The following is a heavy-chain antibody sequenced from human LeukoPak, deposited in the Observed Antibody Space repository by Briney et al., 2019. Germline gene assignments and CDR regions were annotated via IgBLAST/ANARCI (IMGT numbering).Heavy chain of an antibody. CDR3: ATGWPRRYFDWLPGGD. D-gene: IGHD3-9*01. CDR2: ISAYNGNT. CDR1: GYTFTSYG. J-gene: IGHJ4*02. V-gene: IGHV1-18*01. Sequence: ASVKVSCKASGYTFTSYGISWVRQAPGQGLEWMGWISAYNGNTNYAQKLQGRVTMTTDTSTSTAYMELRSLRSDDTAVYYCATGWPRRYFDWLPGGDWGQGTLVTVSS.